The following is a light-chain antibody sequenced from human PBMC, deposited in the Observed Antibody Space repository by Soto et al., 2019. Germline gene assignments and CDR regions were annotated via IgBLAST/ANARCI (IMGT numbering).Light chain of an antibody. CDR1: SNDVGGYNY. J-gene: IGLJ1*01. CDR3: SSYTGISTYV. Sequence: QSVLTQPASVSGSPGQSITISCTGTSNDVGGYNYVSWYQQHPGKAPKLMIYDVSNRPSGVSNRFSGSKSANTASLTISGLQTEDESDYYCSSYTGISTYVFGTGTKLTVL. V-gene: IGLV2-14*03. CDR2: DVS.